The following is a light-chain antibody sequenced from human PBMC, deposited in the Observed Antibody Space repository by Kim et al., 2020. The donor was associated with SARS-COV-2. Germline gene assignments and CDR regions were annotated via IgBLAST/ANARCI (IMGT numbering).Light chain of an antibody. V-gene: IGLV4-69*01. J-gene: IGLJ3*02. CDR3: QTWGTGIWV. CDR2: VNCDGSH. CDR1: SGHSDNA. Sequence: SVKLTCTLSSGHSDNAIEWHQQQPEKGPGYLMKVNCDGSHREGGGIPDRSSGSCSGAARYLTFSSLPSEDEAYYYCQTWGTGIWVFGGGTQLTVL.